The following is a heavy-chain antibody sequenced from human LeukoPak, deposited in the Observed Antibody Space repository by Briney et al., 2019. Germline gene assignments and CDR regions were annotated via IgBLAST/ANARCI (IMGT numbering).Heavy chain of an antibody. CDR1: GFTFSSYS. Sequence: PGGSLRLSCAASGFTFSSYSMTWVRQAPGKGLEWVSSISSSSYIYYADSVKGRFTISRDNAKNSLYLQMNSLRAEDTAVYYCARDRGPGAARPNYWGQGTLVTVS. D-gene: IGHD6-6*01. CDR2: ISSSSYI. V-gene: IGHV3-21*01. CDR3: ARDRGPGAARPNY. J-gene: IGHJ4*02.